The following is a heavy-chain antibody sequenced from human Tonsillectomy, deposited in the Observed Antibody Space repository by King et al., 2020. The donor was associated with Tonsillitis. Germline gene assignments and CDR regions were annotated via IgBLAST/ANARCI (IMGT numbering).Heavy chain of an antibody. J-gene: IGHJ4*02. CDR2: IRHDGDNK. D-gene: IGHD3-16*01. V-gene: IGHV3-30*02. CDR3: AKDMEIMGNYFDY. CDR1: GFTFSSYG. Sequence: QVQLVESGGGVVQPGGSLRLSCAASGFTFSSYGMHWARQAPGKGLEWVAFIRHDGDNKYYTDSVKGRFTISRDNSKNTLFLQMNSLRAEDTAVYYCAKDMEIMGNYFDYWGQGILVTVSS.